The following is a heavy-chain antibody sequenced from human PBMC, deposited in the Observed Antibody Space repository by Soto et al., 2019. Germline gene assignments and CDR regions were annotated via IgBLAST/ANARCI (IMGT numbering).Heavy chain of an antibody. CDR3: ARMASFGTLNWFDP. V-gene: IGHV1-8*02. CDR2: RNPGSGKT. J-gene: IGHJ5*02. CDR1: GYTFINYD. Sequence: QVQLVQSGAEVKEPGASVRVSCKASGYTFINYDISWLRQATGQGREWMGWRNPGSGKTGYANKFQGRVTMTRDASTSTAHLELSSLSSEDTAVYYCARMASFGTLNWFDPWGQGPLVTVSS. D-gene: IGHD3-16*01.